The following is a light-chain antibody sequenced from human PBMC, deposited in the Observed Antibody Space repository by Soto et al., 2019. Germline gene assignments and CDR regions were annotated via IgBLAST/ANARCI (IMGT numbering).Light chain of an antibody. CDR3: QQYVSSPWA. J-gene: IGKJ1*01. CDR1: QSVTNSF. CDR2: GAS. Sequence: EIVLAQSPGTLSLSPGERANLSCRASQSVTNSFLAWYQQKPGQAPRLLIYGASRRATGIPDRFTGSGSGTDFTLTISRLEPEDFAVYYCQQYVSSPWAFGQGTKVEI. V-gene: IGKV3-20*01.